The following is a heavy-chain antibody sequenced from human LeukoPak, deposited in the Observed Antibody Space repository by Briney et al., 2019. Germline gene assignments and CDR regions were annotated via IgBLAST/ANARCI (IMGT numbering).Heavy chain of an antibody. D-gene: IGHD5-12*01. CDR1: GFTFSNYG. J-gene: IGHJ3*02. CDR3: TTHVDTIGI. CDR2: IRSKPRNYAT. V-gene: IGHV3-73*01. Sequence: GGSLRLSCAASGFTFSNYGMHWVRQAPGKGLEWVGRIRSKPRNYATTYAASVHGRFTISRDDSKNTAYLQMNSLKTEDTAVYYCTTHVDTIGIWGQGTMVTVSS.